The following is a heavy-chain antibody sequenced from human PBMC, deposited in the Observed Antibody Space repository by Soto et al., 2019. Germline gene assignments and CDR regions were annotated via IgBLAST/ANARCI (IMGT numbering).Heavy chain of an antibody. CDR1: GFTVSSNY. J-gene: IGHJ6*02. D-gene: IGHD2-8*01. V-gene: IGHV3-53*01. CDR2: IYSGGST. CDR3: ARSMLSYGMDV. Sequence: PGGSLRLSCAASGFTVSSNYMSWVRQAPGKGLEWVSVIYSGGSTYYADSVKGRFTISRDNSKNTLYPQMNSLRAEDTAVYYCARSMLSYGMDVWGQGTTVTVSS.